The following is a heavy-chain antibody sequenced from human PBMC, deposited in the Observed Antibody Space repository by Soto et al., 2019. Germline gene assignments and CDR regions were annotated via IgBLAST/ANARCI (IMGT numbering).Heavy chain of an antibody. CDR2: IYYSGST. D-gene: IGHD3-3*01. CDR3: ARAIRDTGFLDPYYFDY. CDR1: GGSISSGDYY. V-gene: IGHV4-30-4*01. Sequence: SETLSLTCTVSGGSISSGDYYWSWIRQPPGKGLEWIGYIYYSGSTYYNPSLKSRVTISVDTSKNQFSLKLSSVTAADTAVYYCARAIRDTGFLDPYYFDYWGQGTLVTVSS. J-gene: IGHJ4*02.